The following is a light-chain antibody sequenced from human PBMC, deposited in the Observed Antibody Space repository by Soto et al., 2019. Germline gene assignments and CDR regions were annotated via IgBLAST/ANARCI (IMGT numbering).Light chain of an antibody. J-gene: IGLJ3*02. CDR3: CSYTTNNTWV. V-gene: IGLV2-14*01. CDR2: EVN. CDR1: NSDVGAYNY. Sequence: QSALTQPASVSGSPEQSITISCTGTNSDVGAYNYVSWYQEHPGKAPKLIIYEVNDRPSGVSTRFSASKSGNTASLTISGLQPDDEADYYCCSYTTNNTWVFGGGTKLTVL.